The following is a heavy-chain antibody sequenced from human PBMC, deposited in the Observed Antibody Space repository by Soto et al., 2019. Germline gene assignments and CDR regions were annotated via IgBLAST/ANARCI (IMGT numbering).Heavy chain of an antibody. CDR1: GGSISSGGYY. CDR3: ARDQGSGGIPYFDY. Sequence: SETLSLTCTVSGGSISSGGYYWSWIRQHPGKGLEWIGYIYYSGSTYYNPSLKSRVTISVDTSKNQFSPKLSSVTAADTAVYYCARDQGSGGIPYFDYWGQGTLVTVSS. V-gene: IGHV4-31*03. D-gene: IGHD2-15*01. CDR2: IYYSGST. J-gene: IGHJ4*02.